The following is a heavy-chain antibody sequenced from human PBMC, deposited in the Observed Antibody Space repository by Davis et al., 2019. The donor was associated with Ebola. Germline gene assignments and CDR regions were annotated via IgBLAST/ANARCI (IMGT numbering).Heavy chain of an antibody. V-gene: IGHV4-34*01. Sequence: GSLRLSCAVYGGSFSGDYWSWIRQPPGKGLEWIGEINHSGSTNYNPSLKSRVTISVDTSKNQFSLKVTSVTAADTAVYYCARGGAALEYYYYGMDVWGQGTTVTVSS. D-gene: IGHD2-15*01. CDR3: ARGGAALEYYYYGMDV. CDR2: INHSGST. J-gene: IGHJ6*02. CDR1: GGSFSGDY.